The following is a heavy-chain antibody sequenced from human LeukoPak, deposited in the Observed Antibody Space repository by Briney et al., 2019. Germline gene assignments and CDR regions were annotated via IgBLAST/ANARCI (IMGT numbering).Heavy chain of an antibody. CDR3: AKDRGGSSELGDAFDV. CDR2: ISYSSGTI. Sequence: PGGSLRLSCAAAGFTFDEYAMHWVRQAPGKGLEWVSGISYSSGTIGYVDSVKGRFTISRDNAKISLYLQMNSLRPEDTALYYCAKDRGGSSELGDAFDVWGQGTMVRVSS. CDR1: GFTFDEYA. D-gene: IGHD1-26*01. J-gene: IGHJ3*01. V-gene: IGHV3-9*01.